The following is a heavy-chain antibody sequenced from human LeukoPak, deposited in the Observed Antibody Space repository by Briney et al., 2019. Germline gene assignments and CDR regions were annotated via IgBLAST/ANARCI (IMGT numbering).Heavy chain of an antibody. CDR1: GITLSNYG. V-gene: IGHV3-23*01. J-gene: IGHJ4*02. Sequence: PGGSLRLSCAVSGITLSNYGMNWVRQAPGKGLEWVAGISDSGGRTKYADSVKGRFTISRDNSKNTLYLQMNSLRAEDTAVYFCAKRGVVIRVILVGFHKEAYYFDSWGQGALVTVSS. CDR3: AKRGVVIRVILVGFHKEAYYFDS. CDR2: ISDSGGRT. D-gene: IGHD3-22*01.